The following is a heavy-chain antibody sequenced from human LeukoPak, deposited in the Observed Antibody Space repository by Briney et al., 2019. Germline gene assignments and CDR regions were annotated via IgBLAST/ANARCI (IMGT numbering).Heavy chain of an antibody. Sequence: SVKVSCKASGGTFSSYAISWVRQAPGQGLEWMGRIIPVLGIANYAQKFQGRVTITADKSTSTAYMELSSLRSEDTAVYYCASFSGYCSGGSCYLSRYYGMDVWGQGTTVTVSS. CDR2: IIPVLGIA. D-gene: IGHD2-15*01. V-gene: IGHV1-69*04. J-gene: IGHJ6*02. CDR3: ASFSGYCSGGSCYLSRYYGMDV. CDR1: GGTFSSYA.